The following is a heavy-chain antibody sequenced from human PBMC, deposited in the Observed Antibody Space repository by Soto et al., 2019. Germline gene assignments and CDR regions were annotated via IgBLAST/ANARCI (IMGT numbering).Heavy chain of an antibody. Sequence: PSETLSLTCAVSGGSISSYYWSWIRQPPGKGLEWIGYIYYSGSTNYNPSLKSRVTISVDTSKNQFSLKLSSVTAADTAVYYCARGRVRAGDAFDIWGQGTMVTVS. D-gene: IGHD6-19*01. CDR2: IYYSGST. V-gene: IGHV4-59*12. J-gene: IGHJ3*02. CDR3: ARGRVRAGDAFDI. CDR1: GGSISSYY.